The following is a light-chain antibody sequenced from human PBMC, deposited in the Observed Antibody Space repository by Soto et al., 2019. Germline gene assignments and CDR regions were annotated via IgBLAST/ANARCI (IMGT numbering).Light chain of an antibody. CDR2: GAS. CDR3: QHYNILPLT. CDR1: QSVSNK. V-gene: IGKV3-15*01. Sequence: EIVMTQSPATLSVSLGERATLSCRASQSVSNKLAWYQQKPGQAPRLLIFGASARATGIPARFSGSGSGTEFTLTITSLQFEDFAIYYCQHYNILPLTFGGGTKVEIK. J-gene: IGKJ4*01.